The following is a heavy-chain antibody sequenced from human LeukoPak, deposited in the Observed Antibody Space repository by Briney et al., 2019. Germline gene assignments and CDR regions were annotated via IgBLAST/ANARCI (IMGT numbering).Heavy chain of an antibody. CDR3: ARDVRDSSGWYGGTSY. D-gene: IGHD6-19*01. CDR1: GFTFSSYA. J-gene: IGHJ4*02. CDR2: ISYDGGNK. V-gene: IGHV3-30-3*01. Sequence: PGGSLRLSCAASGFTFSSYAMHWVRQAPGKGLEWVAVISYDGGNKYYADSVKGRFTISGDNSKNTLYLQMNSLRAEDTAVYYCARDVRDSSGWYGGTSYWGQGTLVTVSS.